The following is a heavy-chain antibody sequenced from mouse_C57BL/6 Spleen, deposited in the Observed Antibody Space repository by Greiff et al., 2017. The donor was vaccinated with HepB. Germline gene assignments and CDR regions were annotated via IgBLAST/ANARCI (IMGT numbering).Heavy chain of an antibody. CDR1: GYSITSGYD. CDR2: ISYSGST. CDR3: ARGGNYYGSSPAWFAY. Sequence: EVKLEESGPGMVKPSQSLSLTCTVTGYSITSGYDWHWIRHFPGNKLEWMGYISYSGSTNYNPSLKSRISITHDTSKNHFFLKLNSVTTEDTATYYCARGGNYYGSSPAWFAYWGQGTLVTVSA. J-gene: IGHJ3*01. V-gene: IGHV3-1*01. D-gene: IGHD1-1*01.